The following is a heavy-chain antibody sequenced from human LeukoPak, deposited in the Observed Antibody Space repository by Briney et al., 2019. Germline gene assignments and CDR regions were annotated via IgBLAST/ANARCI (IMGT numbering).Heavy chain of an antibody. CDR1: SGSISSYY. CDR2: IYTSGST. D-gene: IGHD3-10*01. CDR3: ARDDDAYGSGSYDY. V-gene: IGHV4-4*07. J-gene: IGHJ4*02. Sequence: PSETLSLTCIVSSGSISSYYWSWIRQPAGKGLEWIGRIYTSGSTNYNPSLKSRVTMSVDTSKNQFSLKLSSVTAADTAVYYCARDDDAYGSGSYDYWGQGTLVTVSS.